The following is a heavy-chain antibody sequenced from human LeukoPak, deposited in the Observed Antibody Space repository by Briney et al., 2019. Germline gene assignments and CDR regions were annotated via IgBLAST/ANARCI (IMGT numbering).Heavy chain of an antibody. Sequence: GGSLRLSCAASGFTFSSYSMNWVRQAPGKGLEWVSYISSSSSTIYYADSVKGRFTISRDNAKNSLYPQMNSLRAEDTAVYYCARDVHRFLGSGSSKYWGQGTLVTVSS. J-gene: IGHJ4*02. CDR2: ISSSSSTI. CDR1: GFTFSSYS. D-gene: IGHD3-10*01. V-gene: IGHV3-48*01. CDR3: ARDVHRFLGSGSSKY.